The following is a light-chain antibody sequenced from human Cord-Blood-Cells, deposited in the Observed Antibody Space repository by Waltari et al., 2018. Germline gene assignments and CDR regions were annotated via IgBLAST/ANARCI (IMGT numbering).Light chain of an antibody. CDR2: DVS. CDR1: SSDVGGYNY. V-gene: IGLV2-11*01. Sequence: QSALTQPRSVSGSPGQSVTISCTGTSSDVGGYNYVSWYQQHPGKAPKLMIYDVSKRPSGVPDLFSGSKSCNTASLTISVLQAEDDADYYCCSYAGSYTYVFGTGTKVTVL. J-gene: IGLJ1*01. CDR3: CSYAGSYTYV.